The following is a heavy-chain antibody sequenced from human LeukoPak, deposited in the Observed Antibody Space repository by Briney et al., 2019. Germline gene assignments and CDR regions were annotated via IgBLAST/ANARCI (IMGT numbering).Heavy chain of an antibody. CDR1: GGSISSGGYY. Sequence: SETLSLTCTVSGGSISSGGYYWSWIRQHPGKGLEWIGYIYYSGSTYYNPSLKSRVTISADTSKNQFSLRLSSVTAADTAVYYCARARSAAGNFDYWGQGTLVTVSS. CDR2: IYYSGST. D-gene: IGHD6-13*01. CDR3: ARARSAAGNFDY. J-gene: IGHJ4*02. V-gene: IGHV4-31*03.